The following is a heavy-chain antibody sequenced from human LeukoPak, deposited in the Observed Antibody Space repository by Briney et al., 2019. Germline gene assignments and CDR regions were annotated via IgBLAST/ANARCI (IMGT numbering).Heavy chain of an antibody. CDR1: GYTFTSYG. CDR2: ISAYNGNT. D-gene: IGHD3-3*01. CDR3: ARLAIFGVVITLGY. Sequence: ASVKVSCEASGYTFTSYGISWVRQAPGQGLEWMGWISAYNGNTNYAQKLQGRVTMTTDTSTSTAYMELRSLRSDDTAVYYCARLAIFGVVITLGYWGQGTLVTVSS. V-gene: IGHV1-18*01. J-gene: IGHJ4*02.